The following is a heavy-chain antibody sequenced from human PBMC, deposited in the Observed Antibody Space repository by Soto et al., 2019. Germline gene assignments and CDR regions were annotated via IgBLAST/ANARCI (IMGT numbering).Heavy chain of an antibody. CDR1: GGTFSSYA. V-gene: IGHV1-69*06. CDR2: IIPIFGTA. Sequence: QVQLVQSGAEVKKPGSSVKVSCKASGGTFSSYAISWVRQAPGQGLEWMGGIIPIFGTANYAQKFQGRVTIVVDKFTSTAYVELSSLRAEDTAVYYCARVGSHEYRDDYYYGMDVWGQGTTVTVSS. D-gene: IGHD6-6*01. J-gene: IGHJ6*02. CDR3: ARVGSHEYRDDYYYGMDV.